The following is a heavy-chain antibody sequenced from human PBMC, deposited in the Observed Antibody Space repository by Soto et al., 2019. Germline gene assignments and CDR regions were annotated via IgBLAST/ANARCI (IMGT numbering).Heavy chain of an antibody. J-gene: IGHJ4*02. V-gene: IGHV1-24*01. D-gene: IGHD3-9*01. Sequence: GASVKVSCKVSGYTLTELSMHWVRQAPGKGLEWMGGFDPEDGETIYAQKFQGRVTMTEDTSTDTAYMELSSLRSEDTAVYYCATAGPLRYFDWLLLTLDYWGQGTLVTVSS. CDR3: ATAGPLRYFDWLLLTLDY. CDR2: FDPEDGET. CDR1: GYTLTELS.